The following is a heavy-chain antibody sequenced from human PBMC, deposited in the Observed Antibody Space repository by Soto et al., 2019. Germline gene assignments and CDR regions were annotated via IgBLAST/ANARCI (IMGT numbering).Heavy chain of an antibody. D-gene: IGHD6-25*01. CDR2: INKDGSQT. CDR3: VKEIAAAQ. V-gene: IGHV3-7*01. CDR1: GFTFSNYW. J-gene: IGHJ4*02. Sequence: EVQLVESGGALVQPGGSLRLTCATSGFTFSNYWMTWVRQAPGKGLEWVANINKDGSQTSFVDSVKGRFTIFRDNAKSSLYLQMNSLRGDDMAKYYCVKEIAAAQWGQGTLVTVSS.